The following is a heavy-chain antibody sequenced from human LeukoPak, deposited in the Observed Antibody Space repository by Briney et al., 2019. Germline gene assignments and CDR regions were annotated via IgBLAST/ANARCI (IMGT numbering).Heavy chain of an antibody. CDR2: ISSSSSYI. V-gene: IGHV3-21*01. CDR1: GFTFSSYS. D-gene: IGHD3-22*01. CDR3: ARDSYYYDSSGYYPFDY. J-gene: IGHJ4*02. Sequence: PGGSLRRSCAASGFTFSSYSMNWVRQAPGKGLEWVSSISSSSSYIYYADSVKGRFTISRDNAKNSLYLQMNSLTAEDTAVYYCARDSYYYDSSGYYPFDYWGQGTLVTVSS.